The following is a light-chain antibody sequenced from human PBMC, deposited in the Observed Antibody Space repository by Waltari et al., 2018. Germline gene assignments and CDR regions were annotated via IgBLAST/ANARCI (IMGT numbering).Light chain of an antibody. CDR3: QQYNDWPLT. J-gene: IGKJ4*01. CDR1: KSFSSN. Sequence: DIVMTQSPASLSVSAGERATLHCRASKSFSSNLAWYQQKPGQAPRLLIYGASTRATGIPARFSGSGSGTEFTLTISSMQSEDFAVYYCQQYNDWPLTFGGGTKVEIK. CDR2: GAS. V-gene: IGKV3-15*01.